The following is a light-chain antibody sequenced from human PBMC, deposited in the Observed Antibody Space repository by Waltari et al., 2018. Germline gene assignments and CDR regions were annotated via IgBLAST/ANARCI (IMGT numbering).Light chain of an antibody. Sequence: QSALTQPRPVSGSPGQSVTISCTGTSSDVGGYNYVSWYQQHPGKAPKLMIYDVSKRPSGVPDLFSGSKSGNTASLTISGLQAEDEADYYCCSYAGSYTWVFGGGTKLTVL. CDR1: SSDVGGYNY. CDR3: CSYAGSYTWV. J-gene: IGLJ3*02. CDR2: DVS. V-gene: IGLV2-11*01.